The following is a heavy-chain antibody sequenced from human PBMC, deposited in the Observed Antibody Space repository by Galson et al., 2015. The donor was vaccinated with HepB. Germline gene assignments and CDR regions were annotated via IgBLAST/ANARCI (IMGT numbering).Heavy chain of an antibody. Sequence: SLRLSCAASGVTFSDYWMSWVRQAPGKGPEWVANIKQDGSEKYYVDSVKGRFTISRDNAKNSLYLQMNSLRAGDTAVYYCARRPRGDSSNWDYFDYWGQGTLVTVSS. D-gene: IGHD3-22*01. CDR1: GVTFSDYW. CDR2: IKQDGSEK. CDR3: ARRPRGDSSNWDYFDY. V-gene: IGHV3-7*01. J-gene: IGHJ4*02.